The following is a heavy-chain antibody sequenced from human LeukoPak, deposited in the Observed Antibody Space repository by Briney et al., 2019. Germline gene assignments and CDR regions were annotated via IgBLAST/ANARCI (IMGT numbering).Heavy chain of an antibody. D-gene: IGHD2/OR15-2a*01. CDR2: FDPEDGET. Sequence: ASVKVSCKVSGYTLTELSKHRVRQAPGKGLEWMGGFDPEDGETIYAQNFQGRVTMTEDKSTDTAYMELSSLRSEDTAVYYCATTHRYCNSCSCSRFDPWGQGTLVTVSS. CDR1: GYTLTELS. V-gene: IGHV1-24*01. J-gene: IGHJ5*02. CDR3: ATTHRYCNSCSCSRFDP.